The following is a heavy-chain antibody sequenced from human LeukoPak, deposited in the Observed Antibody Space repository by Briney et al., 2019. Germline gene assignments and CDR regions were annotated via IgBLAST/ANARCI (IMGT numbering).Heavy chain of an antibody. J-gene: IGHJ6*03. Sequence: ASVKVSCKASGYTFIDNYIHWVRQAPGQGLEWMGSINPYSGDTNYAQRFQGRVTMTRDTSISTAYMELSRLRSDDTALYYCARDPSRPGYYYYMDVWGKGTTVTVSS. V-gene: IGHV1-2*02. D-gene: IGHD1-14*01. CDR2: INPYSGDT. CDR1: GYTFIDNY. CDR3: ARDPSRPGYYYYMDV.